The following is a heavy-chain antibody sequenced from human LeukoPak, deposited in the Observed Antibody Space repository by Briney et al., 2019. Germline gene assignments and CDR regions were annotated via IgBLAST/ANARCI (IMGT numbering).Heavy chain of an antibody. V-gene: IGHV1-8*02. CDR1: GYTFTGYY. D-gene: IGHD4-17*01. CDR3: ARGRLDYGGDP. J-gene: IGHJ5*02. CDR2: MNPNSGNT. Sequence: ASVKVSCKASGYTFTGYYMHWVRQATGQGLEWMGWMNPNSGNTGYAQKFQGRVTMTRNTSISTAYMELSSLRSEDTAVYYCARGRLDYGGDPWGQGTLVTVSS.